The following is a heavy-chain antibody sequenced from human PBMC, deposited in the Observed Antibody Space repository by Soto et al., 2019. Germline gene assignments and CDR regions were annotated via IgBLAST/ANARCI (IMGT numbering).Heavy chain of an antibody. J-gene: IGHJ5*01. Sequence: ASVKVSCKASGYTFTSYAMHWVRQAPGQRLEWMGWINAGNGNTKYSQKFQGRVTITRDTSASTAYMELSSLRSEDTAVYYCAREVWEYYDFWSGYDREINWFDSWGQGTLVTVSS. CDR1: GYTFTSYA. D-gene: IGHD3-3*01. V-gene: IGHV1-3*01. CDR2: INAGNGNT. CDR3: AREVWEYYDFWSGYDREINWFDS.